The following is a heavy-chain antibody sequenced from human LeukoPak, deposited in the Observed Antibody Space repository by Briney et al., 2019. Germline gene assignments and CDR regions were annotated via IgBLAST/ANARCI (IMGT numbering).Heavy chain of an antibody. J-gene: IGHJ3*02. CDR2: ISSSRTI. V-gene: IGHV3-48*02. CDR1: GFTFSTYS. D-gene: IGHD3-22*01. Sequence: TGGSLRLSCAASGFTFSTYSMNWVRQAPGEGLEWISYISSSRTIYYADSVKGRFTISSDNAKNSLYLQMNSLRDEDTAVYYCARDYYDSSGYFYPNAFDIWGQGTMVTVSS. CDR3: ARDYYDSSGYFYPNAFDI.